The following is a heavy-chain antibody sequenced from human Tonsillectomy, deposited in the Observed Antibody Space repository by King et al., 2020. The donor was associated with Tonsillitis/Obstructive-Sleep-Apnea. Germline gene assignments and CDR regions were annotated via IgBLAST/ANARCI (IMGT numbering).Heavy chain of an antibody. Sequence: QLVQSGGGLVQPGGSLRLSCAASGFTFSSYDMHWVRQATGKGLEWVSAIGTAGDTYCPGSVKGRFTISRGSAKNSLYLQMNSLRAGDTAVYYCARGNYRWEVGAPPDYWGQGTLVTVSS. CDR2: IGTAGDT. CDR1: GFTFSSYD. D-gene: IGHD1-26*01. V-gene: IGHV3-13*04. CDR3: ARGNYRWEVGAPPDY. J-gene: IGHJ4*02.